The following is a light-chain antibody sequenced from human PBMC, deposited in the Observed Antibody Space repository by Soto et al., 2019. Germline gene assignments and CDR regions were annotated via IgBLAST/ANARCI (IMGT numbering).Light chain of an antibody. CDR1: SSNIGSNY. V-gene: IGLV1-51*01. CDR3: GTWDSGLSAV. Sequence: QSVLTQPPSVSVAPGQKVTISCSGTSSNIGSNYVSWYQHLSGAAPKVLIYDNNKRSSGIPDRFSGSQSGTLATLDITGLQTGDEADYYCGTWDSGLSAVFGGGTKLTVL. CDR2: DNN. J-gene: IGLJ2*01.